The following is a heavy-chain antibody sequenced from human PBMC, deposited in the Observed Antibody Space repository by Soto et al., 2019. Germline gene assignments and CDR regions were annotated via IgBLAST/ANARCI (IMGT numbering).Heavy chain of an antibody. CDR3: ARGALTMLRGPDY. V-gene: IGHV4-4*02. CDR2: IYPSGST. D-gene: IGHD3-10*01. J-gene: IGHJ4*02. Sequence: PSETLSLTCAVSGGSVSSSNCWSWVRQPPGKGLEWIGEIYPSGSTNYNPSLKSRVTISVDTSKNQFSLKLSSVTAADTAVYYCARGALTMLRGPDYWGQGTLVTVSS. CDR1: GGSVSSSNC.